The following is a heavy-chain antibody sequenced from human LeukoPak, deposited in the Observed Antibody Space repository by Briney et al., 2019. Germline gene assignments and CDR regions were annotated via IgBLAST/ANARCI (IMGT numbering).Heavy chain of an antibody. CDR2: ISYDGSNK. V-gene: IGHV3-30-3*01. D-gene: IGHD3-16*01. CDR3: ARGLAALFGVGENFEY. Sequence: PGGSLRLSCAASGFTFSSYAMHWVRQAPGKGLEWVAVISYDGSNKYYADSVKGRFTISRDNSKNTLYLQMNSLRAEDTAVYYCARGLAALFGVGENFEYWGQGTLVTVSS. J-gene: IGHJ4*02. CDR1: GFTFSSYA.